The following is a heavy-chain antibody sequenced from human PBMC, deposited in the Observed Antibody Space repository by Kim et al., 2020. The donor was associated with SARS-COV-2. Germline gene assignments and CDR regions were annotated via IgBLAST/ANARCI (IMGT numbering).Heavy chain of an antibody. D-gene: IGHD3-3*02. CDR1: GFTFSNAW. Sequence: GGSLRLSCAASGFTFSNAWMSWVRQAPGKGLEWVGRIKSKTDGGTTDYAAPVKGRFTISRDDSKNTLYLQMNSLKTEDTAVYYCTTGEGLGISQDYWGQGTLVTVSS. J-gene: IGHJ4*02. CDR2: IKSKTDGGTT. V-gene: IGHV3-15*01. CDR3: TTGEGLGISQDY.